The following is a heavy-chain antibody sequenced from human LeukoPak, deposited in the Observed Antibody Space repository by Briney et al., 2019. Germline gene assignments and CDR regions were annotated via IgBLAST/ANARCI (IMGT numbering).Heavy chain of an antibody. J-gene: IGHJ4*02. V-gene: IGHV3-33*01. Sequence: PGGSLRLSCAASGFTFSNYGMHWVCQAPGKGLEWVAVIWHDGSEKYYGDSVKGRFTISRDDSKNTLHLQMNSLRAEDTAVYYCARGRGYCIDGTCYESFFDYWGQGTLVTVSS. D-gene: IGHD2-15*01. CDR3: ARGRGYCIDGTCYESFFDY. CDR2: IWHDGSEK. CDR1: GFTFSNYG.